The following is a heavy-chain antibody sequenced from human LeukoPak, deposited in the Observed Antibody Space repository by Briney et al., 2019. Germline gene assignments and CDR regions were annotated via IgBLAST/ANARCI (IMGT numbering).Heavy chain of an antibody. CDR1: GFTFSSYS. CDR2: ISSSSSTI. D-gene: IGHD2-15*01. Sequence: TGGSVRLSCAASGFTFSSYSMNWVRQAPGKGLEWVSYISSSSSTIYYADSVKGRFTISRDNAKNSLYLQMNSLRAEDTAVYYCARVVVRGDDYWGQGTLVTVSS. J-gene: IGHJ4*02. V-gene: IGHV3-48*01. CDR3: ARVVVRGDDY.